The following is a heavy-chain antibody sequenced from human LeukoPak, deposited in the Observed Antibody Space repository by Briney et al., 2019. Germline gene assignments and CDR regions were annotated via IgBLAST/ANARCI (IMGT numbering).Heavy chain of an antibody. CDR3: AGGVVNQLLRYYYMDV. Sequence: SVTVSCKASGGTFSSYAISWVRQAPGQGLEWMGRIIPILGIANYAQKFQGRVTITTDESTSTAYMELSSLRSEDTAVYYCAGGVVNQLLRYYYMDVWGKGTTVTVSS. CDR1: GGTFSSYA. CDR2: IIPILGIA. D-gene: IGHD2-2*01. J-gene: IGHJ6*03. V-gene: IGHV1-69*04.